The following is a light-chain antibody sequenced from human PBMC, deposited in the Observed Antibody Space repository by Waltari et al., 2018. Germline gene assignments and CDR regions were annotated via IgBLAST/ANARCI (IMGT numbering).Light chain of an antibody. CDR1: QTIATN. J-gene: IGKJ5*01. Sequence: EVVMTQSPATLSVSPGERASLSCRASQTIATNLAWYQQKPGQPPRLLFYDASTRAPSIPARFKGSGSGTEFTLTISSLQSEDSAVYYCQQYNRWPPITFGQGTRLEI. CDR2: DAS. CDR3: QQYNRWPPIT. V-gene: IGKV3-15*01.